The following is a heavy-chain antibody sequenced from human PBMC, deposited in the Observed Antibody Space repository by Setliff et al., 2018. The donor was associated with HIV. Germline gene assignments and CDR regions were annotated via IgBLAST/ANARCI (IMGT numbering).Heavy chain of an antibody. CDR2: ISGSGTST. D-gene: IGHD3-22*01. CDR1: GFTFSSYA. V-gene: IGHV3-23*01. Sequence: GGSLRLSCAASGFTFSSYAMSWVRQAPGKGLEWVSGISGSGTSTYYADSVKGRFTISRDNSKNTLNLQMNSLRAEDTAVYYCAKLNGGYDSSGYFPDYWGQGTLVTVSS. CDR3: AKLNGGYDSSGYFPDY. J-gene: IGHJ4*02.